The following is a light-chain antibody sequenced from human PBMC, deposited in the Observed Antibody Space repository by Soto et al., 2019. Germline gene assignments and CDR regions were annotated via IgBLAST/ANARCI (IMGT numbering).Light chain of an antibody. CDR2: GAS. J-gene: IGKJ1*01. Sequence: VLTQSPGTLSLSPGERATLSCRASQTISGTFFAWYQQKPGRAPRLLIHGASNRATGIPDRFSGSGSGTDFTLTISRLEPEDFAVYYCQHYGNSPRTFGQGTKVEIK. CDR3: QHYGNSPRT. V-gene: IGKV3-20*01. CDR1: QTISGTF.